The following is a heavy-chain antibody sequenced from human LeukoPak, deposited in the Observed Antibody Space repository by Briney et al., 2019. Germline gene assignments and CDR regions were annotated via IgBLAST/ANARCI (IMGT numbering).Heavy chain of an antibody. J-gene: IGHJ5*02. V-gene: IGHV1-18*01. D-gene: IGHD5-18*01. CDR1: GYTFTSYG. CDR3: ARDLRGYSYGYGNWFDP. CDR2: ISAYNGNT. Sequence: GASVKVSCKASGYTFTSYGIIWVRQAPGQGLEWMGWISAYNGNTNYAQKLQGRVTMTTDTSTSTAYMELRSLRSDDTAVYYCARDLRGYSYGYGNWFDPWGQGTLVTVSS.